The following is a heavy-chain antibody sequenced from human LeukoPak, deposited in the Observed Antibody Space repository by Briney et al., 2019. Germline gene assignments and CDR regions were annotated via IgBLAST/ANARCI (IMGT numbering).Heavy chain of an antibody. V-gene: IGHV3-23*01. CDR1: GFTFSSYA. CDR2: ISGSGGST. CDR3: AKVPSLMVYVTGAFDI. Sequence: PGGSLRLSCAASGFTFSSYAMSWVRQAPGKGLEWVSAISGSGGSTYYADSVKGRFTISRDNSKNTLYLQMNSLRAEDTAVYYCAKVPSLMVYVTGAFDIWGQGTMVTVSS. D-gene: IGHD2-8*01. J-gene: IGHJ3*02.